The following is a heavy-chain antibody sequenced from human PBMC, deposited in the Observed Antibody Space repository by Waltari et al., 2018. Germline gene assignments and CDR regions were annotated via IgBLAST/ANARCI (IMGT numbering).Heavy chain of an antibody. V-gene: IGHV1-3*01. CDR2: INAGNGNT. CDR3: ARVGDYGDYGGY. CDR1: GYTFTSYA. J-gene: IGHJ4*02. D-gene: IGHD4-17*01. Sequence: QVQLVQSGAEVKKPGASVKVSCKASGYTFTSYAMHWVRQAPGQRLEWMGWINAGNGNTKYSQKFQGRVTITRDTSASTAYMELSSLRSEDTAVYYCARVGDYGDYGGYWGQGTLVTVSS.